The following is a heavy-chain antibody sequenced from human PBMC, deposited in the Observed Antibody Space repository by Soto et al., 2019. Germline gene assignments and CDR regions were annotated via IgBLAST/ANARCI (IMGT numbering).Heavy chain of an antibody. Sequence: QVQLQESGPGLVKPSETLSLTCTVSGGSISSYYWSWIRQPPGKGLEWIGYIYYSGSTNYNPSLKSRVTISVDTSTNQFSLKLSSVTAADTAVYYCARRKNDYGDYGALDYWGQGTLVTVSS. V-gene: IGHV4-59*01. CDR3: ARRKNDYGDYGALDY. J-gene: IGHJ4*02. CDR2: IYYSGST. D-gene: IGHD4-17*01. CDR1: GGSISSYY.